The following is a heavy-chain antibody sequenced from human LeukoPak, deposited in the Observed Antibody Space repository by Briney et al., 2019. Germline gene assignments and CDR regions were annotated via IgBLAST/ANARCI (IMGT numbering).Heavy chain of an antibody. CDR1: GGSISSYY. J-gene: IGHJ4*02. D-gene: IGHD5-18*01. CDR3: ARSTPGYSVDY. V-gene: IGHV4-59*01. Sequence: SETLSLTCTVSGGSISSYYWSWIRQPPGKGLEWIGYIYYSGSTNYNPSLKSRVTISVDTSKNQFSLKLSSVTAADTAVYYCARSTPGYSVDYWGQGTLVTASS. CDR2: IYYSGST.